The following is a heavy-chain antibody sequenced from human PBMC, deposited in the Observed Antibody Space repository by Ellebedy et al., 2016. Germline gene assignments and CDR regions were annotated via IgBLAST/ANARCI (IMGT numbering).Heavy chain of an antibody. CDR3: ARNLQA. CDR2: IDSDGSST. J-gene: IGHJ5*02. Sequence: GGSLRLSCAASGFTFSSSWMHWVRQVPGKGLVWVSRIDSDGSSTRYADSVKGRFAISRDNAKSTVYLQMNGLRAEDTAVYYCARNLQAWGQGTLVTVSS. V-gene: IGHV3-74*01. CDR1: GFTFSSSW.